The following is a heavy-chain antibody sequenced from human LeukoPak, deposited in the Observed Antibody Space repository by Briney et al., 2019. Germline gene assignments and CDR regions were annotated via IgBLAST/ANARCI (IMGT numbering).Heavy chain of an antibody. Sequence: PGGSLRLSCAASGFSFSAYSMNWVRQAPGKGLEWVSYITRSSSPIYYADSVRGRFTISRDNAKNSLYLQMNSLRAEDTAVYYCTSDPNAMGFWGQGTLVSVYS. J-gene: IGHJ4*02. CDR1: GFSFSAYS. V-gene: IGHV3-48*01. D-gene: IGHD2-2*01. CDR2: ITRSSSPI. CDR3: TSDPNAMGF.